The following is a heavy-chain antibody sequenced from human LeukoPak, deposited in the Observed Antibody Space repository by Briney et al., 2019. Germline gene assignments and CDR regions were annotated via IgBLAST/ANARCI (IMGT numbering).Heavy chain of an antibody. Sequence: SETLSLTCTVSGGSISSYYWSWIRQPPGKGLEWIGYIYYSGSTNYNPSLKSRVTISVDTSKNQFSLKLSSVTAADTAVYYCARESAQGLFDYWGQGTLVTVSS. CDR2: IYYSGST. V-gene: IGHV4-59*01. D-gene: IGHD3-3*01. CDR1: GGSISSYY. J-gene: IGHJ4*02. CDR3: ARESAQGLFDY.